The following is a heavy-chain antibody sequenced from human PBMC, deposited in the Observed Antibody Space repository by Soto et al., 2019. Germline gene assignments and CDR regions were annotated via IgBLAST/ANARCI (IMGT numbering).Heavy chain of an antibody. J-gene: IGHJ5*02. V-gene: IGHV1-18*01. CDR1: GYTFTSYG. CDR3: ARAIPNYYGSGSYYNWFAP. CDR2: IGAYNGNT. D-gene: IGHD3-10*01. Sequence: GASVKVSCKASGYTFTSYGISWVRQAPGQGLEWMGWIGAYNGNTNYAQKLQGRVTMTTDTSTSTAYMELRSLRSDDTAVYYCARAIPNYYGSGSYYNWFAPWGQGTLATVSS.